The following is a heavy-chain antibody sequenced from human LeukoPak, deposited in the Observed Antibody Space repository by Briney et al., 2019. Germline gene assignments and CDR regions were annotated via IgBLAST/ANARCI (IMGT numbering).Heavy chain of an antibody. D-gene: IGHD6-19*01. CDR3: ARDRGGSSGWSESFEY. J-gene: IGHJ4*02. CDR2: LYRSETT. Sequence: PSETLSLTCTVSGGSISSYYWSCIRRSPGKGVEWIGYLYRSETTMYNPSRKRRVTLLVELSKNQFSLHLTSVTAADTPVYYCARDRGGSSGWSESFEYWRQGTLVTVSS. V-gene: IGHV4-59*01. CDR1: GGSISSYY.